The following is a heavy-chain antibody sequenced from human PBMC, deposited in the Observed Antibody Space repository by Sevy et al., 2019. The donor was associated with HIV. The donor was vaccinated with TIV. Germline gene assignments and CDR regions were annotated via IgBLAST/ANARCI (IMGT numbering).Heavy chain of an antibody. J-gene: IGHJ5*02. Sequence: ASVKVSCKVSGYTLTKLSIHWVRQAPGKGLEWMGEFAPQYGETIYARRFQGRLTMTEDTSPDTAFMELSSLTSEDTAIYYCTTVGLRYYSGSSSYQGDWFDPWGQGTLVTVSS. CDR3: TTVGLRYYSGSSSYQGDWFDP. V-gene: IGHV1-24*01. CDR2: FAPQYGET. CDR1: GYTLTKLS. D-gene: IGHD2-15*01.